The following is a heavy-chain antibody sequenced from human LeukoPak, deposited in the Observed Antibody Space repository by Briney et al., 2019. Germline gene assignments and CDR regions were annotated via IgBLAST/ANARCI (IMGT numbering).Heavy chain of an antibody. CDR1: GGSISPYF. V-gene: IGHV4-59*01. D-gene: IGHD3-10*01. Sequence: SETLSLTCTVSGGSISPYFWSWFRQPPGKGLEWVGYISYTGSTIYSPSLKSRVTISVDTSKNQFSLQLTSVTAADTAVYYCARDDYRGVTNFDPWGQGTLVTVSS. J-gene: IGHJ5*02. CDR3: ARDDYRGVTNFDP. CDR2: ISYTGST.